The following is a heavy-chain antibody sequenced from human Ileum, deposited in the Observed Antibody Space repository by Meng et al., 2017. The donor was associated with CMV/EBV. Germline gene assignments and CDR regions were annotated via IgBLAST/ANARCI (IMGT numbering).Heavy chain of an antibody. J-gene: IGHJ3*02. D-gene: IGHD2-2*03. CDR3: VRDMDGSEGSAFDI. Sequence: ASVKVSCKASGYSLTAHFIHWVRKAPGQGLQWIGWILPSSGATHYAQKFSDRVTMTRDMSISTFYMELNRLTSDDTAVYHCVRDMDGSEGSAFDIWGQGTMVTVSS. CDR1: GYSLTAHF. V-gene: IGHV1-2*02. CDR2: ILPSSGAT.